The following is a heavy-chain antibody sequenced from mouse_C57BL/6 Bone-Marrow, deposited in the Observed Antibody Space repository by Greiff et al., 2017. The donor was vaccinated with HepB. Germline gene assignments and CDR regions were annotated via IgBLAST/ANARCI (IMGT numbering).Heavy chain of an antibody. D-gene: IGHD1-1*01. CDR3: ARKGYYGSSYALAY. V-gene: IGHV2-2*01. CDR2: IWGGGST. CDR1: GFSLTSYG. Sequence: VQLVESGPGLVQPSQSLSITCTVSGFSLTSYGVHWVRQSPGKGLEWLGVIWGGGSTEYNADFISSMSIRKYNSKSQVFFKMNRLQADDTAIYYCARKGYYGSSYALAYWGQGTLVTVAA. J-gene: IGHJ3*01.